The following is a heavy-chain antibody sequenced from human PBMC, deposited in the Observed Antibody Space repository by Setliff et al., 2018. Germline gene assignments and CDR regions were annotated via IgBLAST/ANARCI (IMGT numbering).Heavy chain of an antibody. CDR1: GFTFSTYR. CDR2: IWDDGGNK. D-gene: IGHD2-15*01. CDR3: ARTCSGSGCYAGLES. J-gene: IGHJ4*02. V-gene: IGHV3-30-3*01. Sequence: GGSLRLSCAASGFTFSTYRMHWVRQAPGKGLEWVAVIWDDGGNKYQADSGKGRFTISRDNSKNTLYLQMNSLRPEDTAVYYCARTCSGSGCYAGLESWGQGTPVTVSS.